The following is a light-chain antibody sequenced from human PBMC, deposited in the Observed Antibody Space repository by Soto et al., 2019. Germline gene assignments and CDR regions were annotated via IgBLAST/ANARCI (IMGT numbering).Light chain of an antibody. CDR2: GAS. V-gene: IGKV3-20*01. CDR1: QRVSNSY. CDR3: QRYGGSPPFT. Sequence: DIVLTQSPGTLSLSPGETATLSCRASQRVSNSYLSWYQKKPGQAPRLLIYGASSRAAGIPDRFSGSGSGTDFTLTISRLEPEDFAVYFCQRYGGSPPFTFGQGTKVEI. J-gene: IGKJ2*01.